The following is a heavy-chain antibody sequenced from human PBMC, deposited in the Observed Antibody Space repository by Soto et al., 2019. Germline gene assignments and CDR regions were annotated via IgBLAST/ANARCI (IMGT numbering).Heavy chain of an antibody. CDR2: IGTAGDT. D-gene: IGHD3-10*01. CDR3: ARVGLWFGELSAFDI. V-gene: IGHV3-13*01. J-gene: IGHJ3*02. CDR1: GFTFSSYD. Sequence: GGSLRLSCAASGFTFSSYDMHWVRQATGKGLEWVSAIGTAGDTYYPGSVKGRFTISRENAKNSLYLQMNSLRAEDTAVYYCARVGLWFGELSAFDIWGQGTMVTVSS.